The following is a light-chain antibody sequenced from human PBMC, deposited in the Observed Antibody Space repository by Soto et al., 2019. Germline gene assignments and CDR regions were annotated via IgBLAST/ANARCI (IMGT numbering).Light chain of an antibody. V-gene: IGKV3-15*01. Sequence: EIVMTQFPATLSLSPGERATLSCRASEVVTTNLAWYQQKPGQAPRLLIYGASTRAAGIPDRFSGSGSGTQFTLTISRLQSEDFAVYYCQQYSHWPPITFGQGTRLEIK. CDR1: EVVTTN. CDR2: GAS. CDR3: QQYSHWPPIT. J-gene: IGKJ5*01.